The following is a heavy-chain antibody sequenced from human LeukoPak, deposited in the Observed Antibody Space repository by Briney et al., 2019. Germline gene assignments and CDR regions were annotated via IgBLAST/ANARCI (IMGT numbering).Heavy chain of an antibody. Sequence: SETLSLTCTVSGGSISSGSYYWSWIRQPAGKGLEWIGRIYTTGRTYYNPSLKSRVTISVDTSKNQFSLKLSSVTAADTAVYYCAKDSFYDVLTGNPNQLPLDYWGQGTQVTVSS. CDR1: GGSISSGSYY. V-gene: IGHV4-61*02. J-gene: IGHJ4*02. CDR3: AKDSFYDVLTGNPNQLPLDY. CDR2: IYTTGRT. D-gene: IGHD3-9*01.